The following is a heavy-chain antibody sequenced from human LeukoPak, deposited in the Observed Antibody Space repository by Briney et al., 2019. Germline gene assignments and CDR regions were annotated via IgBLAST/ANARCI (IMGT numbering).Heavy chain of an antibody. D-gene: IGHD2-2*02. Sequence: SVKVSCKGSGCTFSIYAISWGRQAPRQGLEWMGRVIPIFGTANYAQKFQGRVTITTDESTVTAYMELSSLRSEDTAVYYCARRDGYCSSSSCYMSSESFDYWGQGTLVTVSS. CDR2: VIPIFGTA. J-gene: IGHJ4*02. CDR1: GCTFSIYA. V-gene: IGHV1-69*05. CDR3: ARRDGYCSSSSCYMSSESFDY.